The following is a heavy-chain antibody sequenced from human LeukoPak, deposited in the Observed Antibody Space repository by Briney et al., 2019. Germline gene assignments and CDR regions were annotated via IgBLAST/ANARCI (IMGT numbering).Heavy chain of an antibody. Sequence: GGSLRLSCAASGFTVSSNYMSWVRQAPGKGLEWVSVIYSGGSAYYADSVKGRFTISRDNSKNTLYLQMNSLRAEDTAVYYYASSYSYGPVDYWGQGTLVTVSS. CDR1: GFTVSSNY. J-gene: IGHJ4*02. CDR3: ASSYSYGPVDY. D-gene: IGHD5-18*01. V-gene: IGHV3-53*01. CDR2: IYSGGSA.